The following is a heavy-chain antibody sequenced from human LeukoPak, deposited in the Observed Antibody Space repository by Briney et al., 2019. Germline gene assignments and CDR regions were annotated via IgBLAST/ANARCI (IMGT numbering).Heavy chain of an antibody. CDR1: EYSFTSYW. CDR2: ISTSSSYI. CDR3: ARQQWLDGAYYFDY. J-gene: IGHJ4*02. V-gene: IGHV3-21*01. Sequence: GESLKISCKGSEYSFTSYWIGWVRQMPGKGLEWVSFISTSSSYIYYADSVRGRFTISRDNAKNSLYLQMNSLRAEDTAVYYCARQQWLDGAYYFDYWGQGTLVTVSS. D-gene: IGHD6-19*01.